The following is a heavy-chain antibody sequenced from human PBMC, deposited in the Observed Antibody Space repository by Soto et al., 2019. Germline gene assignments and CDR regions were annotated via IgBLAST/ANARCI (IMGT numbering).Heavy chain of an antibody. CDR1: GFTIGNSA. V-gene: IGHV3-53*01. Sequence: GGSLRLSCAASGFTIGNSAMNWVRQAPGKGLEWVSVIYSGGSTYYADSVKGRYTISRDNSKTTQYLQMNRPRAEDTAVYYCARDVGLWFGEWERVNAFDIWGQGTMVTVSS. D-gene: IGHD3-10*01. CDR3: ARDVGLWFGEWERVNAFDI. CDR2: IYSGGST. J-gene: IGHJ3*02.